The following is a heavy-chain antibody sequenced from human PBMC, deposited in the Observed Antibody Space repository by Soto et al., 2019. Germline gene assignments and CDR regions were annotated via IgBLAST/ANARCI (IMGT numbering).Heavy chain of an antibody. CDR2: IYHSGST. CDR3: ARAVGLVAMALAY. Sequence: QLQLQESGSGLVTPSQTLSLTCAVSGGSISSGGYSWSWIRHPPGKGLEWIGYIYHSGSTYYNPSPSGRVTAPVDRAKDELSLRPSSVTAADRAVYYCARAVGLVAMALAYGAQGALVSVSS. CDR1: GGSISSGGYS. D-gene: IGHD6-19*01. J-gene: IGHJ4*02. V-gene: IGHV4-30-2*01.